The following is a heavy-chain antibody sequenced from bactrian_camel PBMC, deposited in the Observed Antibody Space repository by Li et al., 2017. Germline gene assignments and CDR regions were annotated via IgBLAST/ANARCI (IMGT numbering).Heavy chain of an antibody. J-gene: IGHJ4*01. CDR1: RYTYKRNC. Sequence: HVQLVESGGGSVQAGGSLTLSCAAGRYTYKRNCMGWFRQRPGKDREGVAVLWIGGAQTTYADSVKGRFIITRDKARDLVYLQMNGLQPEDTGVYYCAADQLYGTCRDVLDFPARGQGTQVTVSS. D-gene: IGHD6*01. CDR2: LWIGGAQT. V-gene: IGHV3S1*01. CDR3: AADQLYGTCRDVLDFPA.